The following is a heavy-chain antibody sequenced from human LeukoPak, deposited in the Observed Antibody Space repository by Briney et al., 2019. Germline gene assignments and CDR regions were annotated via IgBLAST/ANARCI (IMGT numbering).Heavy chain of an antibody. CDR3: ARHNPFRPFPDY. CDR1: GGSVSSSSYF. J-gene: IGHJ4*02. V-gene: IGHV4-39*01. Sequence: SETLSLTCTVSGGSVSSSSYFWGWIRQPPGKGLEWIGTIYYSGSTYYNPSLKSRVTFSLDTSNNQFSLKLSSVTAADTAVYFCARHNPFRPFPDYWGQGTLVTVSS. D-gene: IGHD2/OR15-2a*01. CDR2: IYYSGST.